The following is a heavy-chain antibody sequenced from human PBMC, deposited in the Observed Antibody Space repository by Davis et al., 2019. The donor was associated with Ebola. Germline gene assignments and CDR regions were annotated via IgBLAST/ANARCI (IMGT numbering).Heavy chain of an antibody. CDR1: GDSVSTWNSY. V-gene: IGHV4-39*07. CDR3: ARRTGY. CDR2: IYYSGTT. J-gene: IGHJ4*02. Sequence: MPSETLSLTCTVSGDSVSTWNSYWGWIYQPPGKGLEWIGSIYYSGTTYYNPSLKSRVTISVDTSKNQFSLKLNSLTAADTAVYYCARRTGYWGQGTLVTVSS. D-gene: IGHD1-14*01.